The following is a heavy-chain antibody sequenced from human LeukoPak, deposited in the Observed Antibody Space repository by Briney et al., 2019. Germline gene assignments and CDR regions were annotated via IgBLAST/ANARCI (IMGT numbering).Heavy chain of an antibody. J-gene: IGHJ4*02. D-gene: IGHD1-7*01. CDR1: GGTFSSYA. Sequence: GASVKVSCKASGGTFSSYAISWVRQAPGQGLEWMGGIIPIFGTANYAQKFQGRVTITADESTSTAYMELSSLRSEDTAVYYCARGGFITGTTSVFDYWGQGTLVTVSS. CDR3: ARGGFITGTTSVFDY. V-gene: IGHV1-69*13. CDR2: IIPIFGTA.